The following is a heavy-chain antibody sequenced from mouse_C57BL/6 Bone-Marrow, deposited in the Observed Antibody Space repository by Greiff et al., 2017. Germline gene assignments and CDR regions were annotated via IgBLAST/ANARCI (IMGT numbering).Heavy chain of an antibody. V-gene: IGHV1-61*01. D-gene: IGHD2-2*01. CDR3: ASYNPDGYDGGGFAY. J-gene: IGHJ3*01. CDR2: IYPSDSET. CDR1: GYTFTSYW. Sequence: QVQLQQPGAELVRPGSSVKLSCKASGYTFTSYWMDWVKQRPGQGLEWIGNIYPSDSETHYNQKFKDKATLTVDKSSSTAYMQLSSLTSEDSAVYYCASYNPDGYDGGGFAYWGQGTLFTVSA.